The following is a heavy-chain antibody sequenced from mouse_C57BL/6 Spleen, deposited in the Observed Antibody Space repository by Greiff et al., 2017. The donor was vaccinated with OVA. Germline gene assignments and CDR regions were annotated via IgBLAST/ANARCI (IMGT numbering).Heavy chain of an antibody. CDR1: GFNIKDYY. J-gene: IGHJ1*03. Sequence: EVQLQQSGAELVKPGASVKLSCTASGFNIKDYYMHWVKQRTEQGLEWIGRIDPEDGETKYAPKFQGKATITADPSSNTAYLQLSSLTSEDTAVYYCARRYYGSSYLGYFDVWGTGTTVTVSS. CDR3: ARRYYGSSYLGYFDV. D-gene: IGHD1-1*01. V-gene: IGHV14-2*01. CDR2: IDPEDGET.